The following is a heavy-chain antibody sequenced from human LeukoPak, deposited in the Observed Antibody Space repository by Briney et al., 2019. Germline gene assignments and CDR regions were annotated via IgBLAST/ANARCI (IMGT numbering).Heavy chain of an antibody. CDR1: GFTFSSYW. CDR3: ARDRWFPAATRAFDI. J-gene: IGHJ3*02. V-gene: IGHV3-74*01. CDR2: INSVGSST. Sequence: QPGGSLRLSCEVSGFTFSSYWMHWVRHAPGKGLVWVSRINSVGSSTTYADSVKGRFTISRDNSKNTLYLQMNSLRAEDTAVYYCARDRWFPAATRAFDIWGQGTMVTVSS. D-gene: IGHD6-13*01.